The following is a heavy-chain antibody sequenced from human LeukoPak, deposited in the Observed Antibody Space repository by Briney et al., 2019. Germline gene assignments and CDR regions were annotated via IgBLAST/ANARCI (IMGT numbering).Heavy chain of an antibody. CDR3: ARREEYSTGPGRSDP. CDR2: IYPGDSDT. V-gene: IGHV5-51*01. CDR1: GYSFANYW. J-gene: IGHJ5*02. Sequence: GESLKISCKGSGYSFANYWIGWVRQMPGKGLEWMGIIYPGDSDTRYSPSFQGQVTTSADKSTSTAYLQWSSLRASDTAMYYCARREEYSTGPGRSDPWGQGTLVTVSS. D-gene: IGHD6-6*01.